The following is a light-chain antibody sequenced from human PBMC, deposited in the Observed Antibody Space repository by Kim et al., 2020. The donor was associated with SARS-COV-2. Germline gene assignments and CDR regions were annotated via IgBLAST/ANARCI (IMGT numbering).Light chain of an antibody. V-gene: IGLV3-1*01. CDR2: QDN. CDR1: NLGDKY. Sequence: GAPGKTANITCSGDNLGDKYTCWYQQRPGQSPVLVIYQDNRRPSVIPERFSGSNSGNTATLTISGAQAMDEAEYYCQAWDSSTVVFGGGTQLTVL. J-gene: IGLJ2*01. CDR3: QAWDSSTVV.